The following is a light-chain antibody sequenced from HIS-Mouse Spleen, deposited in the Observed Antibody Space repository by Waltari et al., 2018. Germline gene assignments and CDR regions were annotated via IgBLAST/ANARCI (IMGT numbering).Light chain of an antibody. Sequence: SYELTQPPSVSAAPGQTARITCPGDAFPKTYPYSYQQKSGQAPVLVIYEDSNRPPGIPERFSGSSSGTMATLTISGAQVEDEADYYCYSTDSSGNHVVFGGGTKLTVL. CDR2: EDS. CDR3: YSTDSSGNHVV. J-gene: IGLJ2*01. V-gene: IGLV3-10*01. CDR1: AFPKTY.